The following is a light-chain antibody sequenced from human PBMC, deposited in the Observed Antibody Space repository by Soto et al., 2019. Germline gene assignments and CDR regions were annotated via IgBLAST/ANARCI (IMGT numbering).Light chain of an antibody. V-gene: IGKV1-27*01. CDR3: QKYNSAPWT. J-gene: IGKJ1*01. CDR2: AAS. CDR1: QGIANY. Sequence: IQMTQSPSSLSASVGDRVTITCRASQGIANYLAWYQQKPGKVPKLLIYAASTLQSGVPSRFSGSASGTDFTLTISSLQPDDVATYYCQKYNSAPWTFGQGTKVEIK.